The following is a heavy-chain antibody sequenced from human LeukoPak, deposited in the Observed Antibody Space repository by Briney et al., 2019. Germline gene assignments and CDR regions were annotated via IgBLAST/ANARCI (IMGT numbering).Heavy chain of an antibody. V-gene: IGHV1-3*01. D-gene: IGHD6-19*01. CDR3: ARGALGYSSGWQGGNWFDP. Sequence: ASVKVSCKTSGYTSTSYAMHWVRQAPGQRLEWMGWINAGNGNTKYSQKFQGRVTITRNTSASTAYMELSSLRSEDTAVYYCARGALGYSSGWQGGNWFDPWGQGTLVTVSS. CDR2: INAGNGNT. CDR1: GYTSTSYA. J-gene: IGHJ5*02.